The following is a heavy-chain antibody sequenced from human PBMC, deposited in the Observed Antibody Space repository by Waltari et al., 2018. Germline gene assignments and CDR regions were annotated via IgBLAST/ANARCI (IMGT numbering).Heavy chain of an antibody. J-gene: IGHJ5*02. CDR1: GFTFSSYG. Sequence: QVQLVESGGGVVQPGRSLRLSCAASGFTFSSYGMHWVRPAPGKGLEWVAVISYDGSNKYYADSVKGRFTISRDNSKNTLYLQMNSLRAEDTAVYYCAKDRVGATMWFDPWGQGTLVTVSS. CDR3: AKDRVGATMWFDP. V-gene: IGHV3-30*18. CDR2: ISYDGSNK. D-gene: IGHD1-26*01.